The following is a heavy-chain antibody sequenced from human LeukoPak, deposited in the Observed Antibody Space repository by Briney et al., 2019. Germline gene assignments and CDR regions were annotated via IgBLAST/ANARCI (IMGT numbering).Heavy chain of an antibody. D-gene: IGHD2-15*01. CDR3: AREKQSGRTPFDY. V-gene: IGHV3-30*04. CDR2: VAHDEKTI. Sequence: GGSLRLSCVASGFTFTGHSMHWVRQAPGKGLEWVAVVAHDEKTIFYADSPKGRFTVSRDNSKNTVYLQMNRLTDEDTAVYYCAREKQSGRTPFDYWGQGSLVTVSS. CDR1: GFTFTGHS. J-gene: IGHJ4*02.